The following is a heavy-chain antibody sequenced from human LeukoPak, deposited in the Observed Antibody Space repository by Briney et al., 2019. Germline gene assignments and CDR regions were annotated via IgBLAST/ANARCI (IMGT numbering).Heavy chain of an antibody. CDR2: INHSGST. CDR3: ASRDYYDSSASLDY. D-gene: IGHD3-22*01. Sequence: SETLSLTCAVYGGSFSGYYWSWIRQPPGKGLEWIGEINHSGSTYYNPSLKSRVTISVDTSKNQFSLKLSSVTAADTAVYYCASRDYYDSSASLDYWGQGTLVTVSS. CDR1: GGSFSGYY. J-gene: IGHJ4*02. V-gene: IGHV4-34*01.